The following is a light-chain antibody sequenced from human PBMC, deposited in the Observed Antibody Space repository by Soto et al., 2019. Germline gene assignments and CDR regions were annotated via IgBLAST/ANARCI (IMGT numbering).Light chain of an antibody. Sequence: QSALTQPASVSGSPGQSITISCTGTSSDVGNYNLVSWFQQHPGKAPKLLIYEATKRPSGVSSRFSGSKSANTASLTISGLQAEDEADYYCCSYAGSSTVFGGGTKLTVL. CDR1: SSDVGNYNL. J-gene: IGLJ3*02. V-gene: IGLV2-23*01. CDR2: EAT. CDR3: CSYAGSSTV.